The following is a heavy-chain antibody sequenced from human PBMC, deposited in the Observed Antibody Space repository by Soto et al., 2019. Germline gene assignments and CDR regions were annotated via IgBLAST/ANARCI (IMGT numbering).Heavy chain of an antibody. V-gene: IGHV4-34*01. Sequence: SETLSLTCAVYGGSFSGYYWSWIRQPPGKGLEWIGEINHSGSTNYNPSLKSRVTISVDTSKNQFSLKLSSVTAADTAVYYCARKYSGYEGGHYYYYYYMDVWGKGTTVTVSS. CDR1: GGSFSGYY. CDR2: INHSGST. J-gene: IGHJ6*03. CDR3: ARKYSGYEGGHYYYYYYMDV. D-gene: IGHD5-12*01.